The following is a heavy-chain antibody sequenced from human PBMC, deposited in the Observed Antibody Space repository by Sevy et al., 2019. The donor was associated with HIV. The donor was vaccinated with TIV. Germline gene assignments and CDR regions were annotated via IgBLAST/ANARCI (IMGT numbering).Heavy chain of an antibody. CDR1: GYTFTSYG. CDR3: ARGSRYSSSVFDMDV. J-gene: IGHJ6*02. Sequence: ASVKVSCKASGYTFTSYGISWVRQAPGQGLEWMGWISAYNGNTNYAQKLQGRVTMTTDTSTSTAYMELRSLRSDDTAVYYWARGSRYSSSVFDMDVWGQGTTVTVSS. D-gene: IGHD6-6*01. CDR2: ISAYNGNT. V-gene: IGHV1-18*01.